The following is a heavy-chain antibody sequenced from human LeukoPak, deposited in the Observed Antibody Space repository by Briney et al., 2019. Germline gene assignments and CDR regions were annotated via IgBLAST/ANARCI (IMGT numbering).Heavy chain of an antibody. D-gene: IGHD1-1*01. Sequence: GRSLRLFSGTAGFAFISCGMHWGRQAPGKGLEWVAVIWYDGSNKYYVDSVKGRFTISRDNSKNTLYLQMNSLRAEDTAVYYCARYKSPQVESYYFFYRGEGTLVTVSS. CDR3: ARYKSPQVESYYFFY. V-gene: IGHV3-33*01. CDR2: IWYDGSNK. J-gene: IGHJ4*02. CDR1: GFAFISCG.